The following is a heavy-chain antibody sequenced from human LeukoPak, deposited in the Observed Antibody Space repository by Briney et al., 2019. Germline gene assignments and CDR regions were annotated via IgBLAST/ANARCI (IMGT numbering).Heavy chain of an antibody. J-gene: IGHJ4*02. Sequence: QPGGSLRLSCAASGFTFGSYWMQWVRQTPEKGLVWVAHINNDGSNTIYADSVKGRFTTSRDNAKNTLYLQMNSLTAEDTAVYYCVRDNGGEFLRGQGTLVTVSS. V-gene: IGHV3-74*01. D-gene: IGHD7-27*01. CDR1: GFTFGSYW. CDR3: VRDNGGEFL. CDR2: INNDGSNT.